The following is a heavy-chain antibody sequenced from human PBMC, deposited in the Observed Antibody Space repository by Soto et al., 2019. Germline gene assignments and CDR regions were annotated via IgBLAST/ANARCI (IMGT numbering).Heavy chain of an antibody. D-gene: IGHD6-13*01. CDR3: ARDYPGSSWSMYYYYGMDV. Sequence: ASVKVSCKASGYTFTSYGISWVRQAPGQGLEWMGWISAYNGNTNYALKLQGRVTMTTDTSTSTAYMELRSLRSDDTAVYYCARDYPGSSWSMYYYYGMDVWGQGTTVTVSS. CDR2: ISAYNGNT. J-gene: IGHJ6*02. CDR1: GYTFTSYG. V-gene: IGHV1-18*04.